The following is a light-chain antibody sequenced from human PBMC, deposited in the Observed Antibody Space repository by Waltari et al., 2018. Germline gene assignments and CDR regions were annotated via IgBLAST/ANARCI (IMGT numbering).Light chain of an antibody. J-gene: IGKJ1*01. CDR1: QSVGSSS. CDR3: QQHGTLPAT. CDR2: RAS. V-gene: IGKV3-20*01. Sequence: IVLTQSPGTASLSPGERVTLSCRASQSVGSSSLAWYQQKPGQAPRRVIYRASRRATGIPDRFSGSGSGTDFSLNISRLEPEDFAVYYCQQHGTLPATFGQGTKVEIK.